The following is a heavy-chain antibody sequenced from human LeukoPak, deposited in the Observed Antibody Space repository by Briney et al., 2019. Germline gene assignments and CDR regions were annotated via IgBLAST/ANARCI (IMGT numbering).Heavy chain of an antibody. Sequence: GASVKVSCKASGYSFTICGISWVRQAPGQGLEWMGWISAYNGNTKYAQKLQGRVTMTTDTSTSTAYMELRSLRYDDTAVYYCARVAPVVVAATPFDYWDQGTLVTVSS. CDR1: GYSFTICG. V-gene: IGHV1-18*01. CDR3: ARVAPVVVAATPFDY. D-gene: IGHD2-15*01. J-gene: IGHJ4*02. CDR2: ISAYNGNT.